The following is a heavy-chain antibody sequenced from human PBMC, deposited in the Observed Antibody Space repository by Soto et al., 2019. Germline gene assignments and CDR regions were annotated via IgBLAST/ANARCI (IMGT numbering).Heavy chain of an antibody. CDR3: AKVGLTVAGRGRVVDY. V-gene: IGHV3-30*18. CDR1: GFTFSSYG. D-gene: IGHD6-19*01. CDR2: ISYDGSNE. Sequence: QVQLVESGGGVVQPGRSLRLSCAASGFTFSSYGLHWVRQAPGKGLEWVAVISYDGSNEYYADSVKGRFTISRDNSKNTLYLQMNSLRAEDTAVYYCAKVGLTVAGRGRVVDYWGQGTLVTVSS. J-gene: IGHJ4*02.